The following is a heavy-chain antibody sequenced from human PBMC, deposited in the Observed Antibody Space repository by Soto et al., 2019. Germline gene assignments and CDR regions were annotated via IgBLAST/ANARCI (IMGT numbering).Heavy chain of an antibody. CDR2: IYTGDTP. V-gene: IGHV3-53*01. CDR3: ARDQGSSWYWFDP. Sequence: GGSLRLSCAGSGFTLSDHYIDWVRQAPGKGLEWVSVIYTGDTPYYADSVKGRFTISRDNSKNTLYLQMDSLRVEDTAVYYCARDQGSSWYWFDPWGQGTLVTVSS. CDR1: GFTLSDHY. J-gene: IGHJ5*02. D-gene: IGHD6-13*01.